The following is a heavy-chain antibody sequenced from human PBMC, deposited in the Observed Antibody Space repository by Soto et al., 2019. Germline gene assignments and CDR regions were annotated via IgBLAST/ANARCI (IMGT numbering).Heavy chain of an antibody. CDR3: ARGGCVKYYRPVPYYMDG. D-gene: IGHD3-10*01. V-gene: IGHV1-8*01. J-gene: IGHJ6*03. CDR1: GYTFTSYD. Sequence: GASVKVSCKASGYTFTSYDINWVRQATGQGLEWMGWMNPNSGNTGYAQKFQGRVTMTRNTSISTAYMELSSLRSEDTAVYYCARGGCVKYYRPVPYYMDGCGKGTTVTVSS. CDR2: MNPNSGNT.